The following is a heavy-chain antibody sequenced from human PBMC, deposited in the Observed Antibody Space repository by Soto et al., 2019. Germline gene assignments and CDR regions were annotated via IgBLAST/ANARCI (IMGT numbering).Heavy chain of an antibody. CDR1: CGSISSSNW. V-gene: IGHV4-4*02. J-gene: IGHJ5*02. Sequence: PSETLSLTCAVSCGSISSSNWWSWVRQPPGKGLEWIGEIYHSGSTNYNPSLKSRVTISVDKSKNQFSLKLSSVTAADTAVYYCARDSGYSSGLSSWGQGTLVTVSS. CDR2: IYHSGST. D-gene: IGHD6-19*01. CDR3: ARDSGYSSGLSS.